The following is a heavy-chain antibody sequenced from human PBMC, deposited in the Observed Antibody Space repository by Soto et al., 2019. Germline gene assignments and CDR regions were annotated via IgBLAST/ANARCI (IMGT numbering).Heavy chain of an antibody. Sequence: LRLSCAASGFTSSSYWMSWVRQAPGKGLEWVANIKQDGSEKYYVDSVKGRFTISRDNAKNSLYLQMNSLRAEDTAVYYCASSGGYCSSTSCYNFRWGQGTLVTVSS. D-gene: IGHD2-2*02. CDR2: IKQDGSEK. J-gene: IGHJ4*02. CDR1: GFTSSSYW. V-gene: IGHV3-7*01. CDR3: ASSGGYCSSTSCYNFR.